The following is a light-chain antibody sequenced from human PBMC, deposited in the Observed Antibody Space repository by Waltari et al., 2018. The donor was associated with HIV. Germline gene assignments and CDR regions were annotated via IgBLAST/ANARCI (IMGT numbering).Light chain of an antibody. Sequence: QLLLTQSPSASASLGASVRLTCTLSNGHSDYAITWHQQQPEKGPRFLMRLNSDGSHNKGDGISDRFSGSSSGAERYLTISSLQAADEGDYHCQTWGAGIQVFGGGTKLTVL. CDR2: LNSDGSH. CDR3: QTWGAGIQV. CDR1: NGHSDYA. V-gene: IGLV4-69*01. J-gene: IGLJ2*01.